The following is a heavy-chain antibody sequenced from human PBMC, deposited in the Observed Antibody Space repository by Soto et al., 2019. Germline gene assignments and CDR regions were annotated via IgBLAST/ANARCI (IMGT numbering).Heavy chain of an antibody. CDR3: ARDYDSSGYYPQTYYFEY. CDR2: IWYDGTNK. J-gene: IGHJ4*02. D-gene: IGHD3-22*01. CDR1: GFSFTSYG. Sequence: QVQLVESGGGVVQPGRSLRLSCAASGFSFTSYGMHWVRQAPGKGLEWVAVIWYDGTNKYYADSVKGRFTISRDNSKNMLYLQMNSLRAEDTAVYYCARDYDSSGYYPQTYYFEYWGQGTLVTVSS. V-gene: IGHV3-33*01.